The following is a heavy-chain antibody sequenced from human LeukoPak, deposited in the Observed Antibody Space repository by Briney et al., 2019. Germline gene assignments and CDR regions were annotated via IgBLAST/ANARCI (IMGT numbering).Heavy chain of an antibody. CDR1: GFTFSSYW. CDR3: ARDLRGWDGRYYYYMDV. V-gene: IGHV3-74*01. D-gene: IGHD6-19*01. J-gene: IGHJ6*03. Sequence: PGGSLRLSCAASGFTFSSYWMHWVRQAPGKGLVGVSRINSDGSSTSYADSVKGRFTISRDNAKNTLYLQMNSLRAEDTAVYYCARDLRGWDGRYYYYMDVWGKGTTVTISS. CDR2: INSDGSST.